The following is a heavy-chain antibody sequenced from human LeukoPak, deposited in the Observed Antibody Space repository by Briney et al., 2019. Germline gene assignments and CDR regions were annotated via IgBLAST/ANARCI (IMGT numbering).Heavy chain of an antibody. J-gene: IGHJ4*02. CDR1: GSTFSSFA. V-gene: IGHV3-23*01. CDR3: TKGGGSDLWGHLDC. D-gene: IGHD3-16*01. Sequence: GGSLRLSCAASGSTFSSFAMSWVRQTPGKGLEWVSTISGSGGSTYYADSVKGRFTISRDNSKNTLYLQMNSLRVEDTAMYYCTKGGGSDLWGHLDCWGQGTLVTVSS. CDR2: ISGSGGST.